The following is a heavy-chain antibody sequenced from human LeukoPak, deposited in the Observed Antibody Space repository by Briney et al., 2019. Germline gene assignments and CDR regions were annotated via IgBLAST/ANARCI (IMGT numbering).Heavy chain of an antibody. CDR1: GFTFSSYA. CDR3: VKSLDTGMVWYHYGMDV. V-gene: IGHV3-64D*09. J-gene: IGHJ6*02. D-gene: IGHD5-18*01. CDR2: ITINGGTT. Sequence: GGSLRLSCSASGFTFSSYAMHWVRQAPGKGLEYVSAITINGGTTYYADSVKGRFTISRDNSKNTLYLQMSSLRAEDTAVYHCVKSLDTGMVWYHYGMDVWGQGTTVTASS.